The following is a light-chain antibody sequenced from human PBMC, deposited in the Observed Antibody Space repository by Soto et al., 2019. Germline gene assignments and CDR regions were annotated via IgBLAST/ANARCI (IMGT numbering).Light chain of an antibody. J-gene: IGKJ4*01. Sequence: DIQMTQSPSSLSASVGDRVTITCRASQGIDNYLAWFQQKAGKAPKPLIYGASTLLSGVPSNFSGSASGTDFTLTISSLQPEDLATYYCLQYSASNSPFGGGTKVDI. CDR2: GAS. V-gene: IGKV1-16*02. CDR1: QGIDNY. CDR3: LQYSASNSP.